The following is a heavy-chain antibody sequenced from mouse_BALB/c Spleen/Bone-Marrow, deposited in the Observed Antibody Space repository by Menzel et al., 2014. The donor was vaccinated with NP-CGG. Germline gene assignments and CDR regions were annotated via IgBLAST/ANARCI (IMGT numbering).Heavy chain of an antibody. Sequence: VQLQQSGAELVKPGAPVKLSCTASGFNIKDTYMHWVKQRPEQGLEWIERIDPANGNTKYDPKFQGKATITADTSSNTAYLQLSSLTSEDTAVYYCALYYDYDVGYWGQGTTLTVSS. D-gene: IGHD2-4*01. CDR3: ALYYDYDVGY. CDR2: IDPANGNT. J-gene: IGHJ2*01. V-gene: IGHV14-3*02. CDR1: GFNIKDTY.